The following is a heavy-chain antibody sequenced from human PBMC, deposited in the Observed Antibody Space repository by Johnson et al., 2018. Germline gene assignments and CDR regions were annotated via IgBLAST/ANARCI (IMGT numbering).Heavy chain of an antibody. Sequence: EVQLLETGGGLVQPGGSLRPSCAASGFTFSSYWTHWVRPAPGRGLLWVSRTNSYGSSPRYADSVQGRFTISRDNAKNTLYLHMHSLRAEDTAVYYWARDLSGRGSYYEGYYDMDVWGKGTTDTVSS. CDR3: ARDLSGRGSYYEGYYDMDV. CDR2: TNSYGSSP. D-gene: IGHD1-26*01. V-gene: IGHV3-74*01. CDR1: GFTFSSYW. J-gene: IGHJ6*03.